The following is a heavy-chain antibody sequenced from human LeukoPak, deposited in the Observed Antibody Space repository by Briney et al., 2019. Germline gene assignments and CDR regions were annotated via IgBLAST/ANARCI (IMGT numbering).Heavy chain of an antibody. CDR3: ARNPRIVVVTANFGDDAFDI. CDR2: IKQDGTEK. V-gene: IGHV3-7*03. J-gene: IGHJ3*02. D-gene: IGHD2-21*02. Sequence: GESLRLSCAASGFTFTTYWMSWVRQAPGKGLEWVANIKQDGTEKYYVDSVKGRFTISRDNAKNSLYLQMNSLRAEDTALYYCARNPRIVVVTANFGDDAFDIWGQGTMVTVSS. CDR1: GFTFTTYW.